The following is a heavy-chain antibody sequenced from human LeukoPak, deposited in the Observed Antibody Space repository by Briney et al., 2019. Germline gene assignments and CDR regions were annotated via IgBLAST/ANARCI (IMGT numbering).Heavy chain of an antibody. CDR1: GGSISSSTYY. V-gene: IGHV4-39*01. Sequence: SETLSLTCTVSGGSISSSTYYWGWIRQSPGKGLEWIGNIYYSGNTYYNPSLQSRVTISVDTSKNQFSLKLSSVTAADTAVYYCVLDYGDYAFDYWGQGTLVTVSS. CDR2: IYYSGNT. J-gene: IGHJ4*02. D-gene: IGHD4-17*01. CDR3: VLDYGDYAFDY.